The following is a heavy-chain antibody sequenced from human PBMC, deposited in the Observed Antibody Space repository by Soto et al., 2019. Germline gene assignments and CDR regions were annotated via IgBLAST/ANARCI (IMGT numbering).Heavy chain of an antibody. V-gene: IGHV1-69*12. CDR2: IIPIFGTA. J-gene: IGHJ6*02. CDR3: ARSITGTGSYYYGMDV. Sequence: QVQLVQSGAEVKKPGSSVKVSCKASGGTFSSYAISWVRQAPGQGLEWRGGIIPIFGTANYAQKFQGRVTITADESTSTAYMELSSLRSEDTAVYYCARSITGTGSYYYGMDVWGQGTTVTVSS. CDR1: GGTFSSYA. D-gene: IGHD1-20*01.